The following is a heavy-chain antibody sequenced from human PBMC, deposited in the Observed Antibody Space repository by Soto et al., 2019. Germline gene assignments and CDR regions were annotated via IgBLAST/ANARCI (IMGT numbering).Heavy chain of an antibody. V-gene: IGHV3-23*01. CDR2: IRGSGDST. Sequence: PGGSLRLSCAASGFTFSSYAMSWVRQAPGKGLEWVSAIRGSGDSTYYADSVKGRFTISRDNSKNTLYLQMNSLRADDTAVYYCAKARGSSTPAPGSYWGQGTLVTVSS. J-gene: IGHJ4*02. CDR3: AKARGSSTPAPGSY. CDR1: GFTFSSYA. D-gene: IGHD2-2*01.